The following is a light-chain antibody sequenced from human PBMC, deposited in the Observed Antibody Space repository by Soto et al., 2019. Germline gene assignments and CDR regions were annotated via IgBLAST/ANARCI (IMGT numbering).Light chain of an antibody. CDR2: DAS. CDR3: QQRSDWLS. J-gene: IGKJ4*01. CDR1: QSVNNY. Sequence: EIVLTQSPATLSLSPGESATLSCRASQSVNNYLGWYQQKPGQAPRLIVYDASKRATGIPSRFSGGGSGTDFTLTISSLEPEDFAVYYCQQRSDWLSFGGGTRVEIK. V-gene: IGKV3-11*01.